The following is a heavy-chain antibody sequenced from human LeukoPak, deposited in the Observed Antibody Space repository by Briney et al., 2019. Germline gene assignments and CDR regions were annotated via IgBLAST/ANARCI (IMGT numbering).Heavy chain of an antibody. CDR1: GYYFTSYW. Sequence: GESLKISCKGSGYYFTSYWIAWVRQMPGKGLEWMGIIYPGGSETRYSPSFQGQVTISADESVSTAYLQWSSLKTSDTAIYYCARLHSYYFDFWGQGTLVTVSS. J-gene: IGHJ4*02. D-gene: IGHD3-3*02. CDR3: ARLHSYYFDF. CDR2: IYPGGSET. V-gene: IGHV5-51*01.